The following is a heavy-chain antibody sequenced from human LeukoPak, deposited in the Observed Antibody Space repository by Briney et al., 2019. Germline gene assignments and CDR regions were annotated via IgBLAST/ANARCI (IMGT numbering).Heavy chain of an antibody. CDR3: ARDCDDILTGHGWFDP. Sequence: SETLSLTCTVSGGSISSYYWSWIRQPPGKGLEWIGYIYYSGSTNYNPSLKSRVTISVDTSKNQFSLKLSSVTAADTAVYYCARDCDDILTGHGWFDPWGQGTLVTVSS. J-gene: IGHJ5*02. CDR1: GGSISSYY. D-gene: IGHD3-9*01. V-gene: IGHV4-59*12. CDR2: IYYSGST.